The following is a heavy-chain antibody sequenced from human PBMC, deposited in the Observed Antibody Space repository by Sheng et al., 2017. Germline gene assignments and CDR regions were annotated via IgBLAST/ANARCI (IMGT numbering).Heavy chain of an antibody. J-gene: IGHJ6*03. Sequence: QVQLVQSGAEVKKPGASVKVSCKASGYTFTGYYMHWVRQAPGQGLEWMGWINPNSGGTNYAQKFQGRVTMTRDTSISTAYMELSRLRSDDTAVYYCARDLGHIVVVRLKADYYYYMDVWGQGTTVTVSS. CDR3: ARDLGHIVVVRLKADYYYYMDV. CDR2: INPNSGGT. V-gene: IGHV1-2*02. D-gene: IGHD2-2*01. CDR1: GYTFTGYY.